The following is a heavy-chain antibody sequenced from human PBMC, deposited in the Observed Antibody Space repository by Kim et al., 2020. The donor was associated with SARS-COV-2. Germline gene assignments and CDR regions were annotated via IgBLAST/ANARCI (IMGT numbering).Heavy chain of an antibody. V-gene: IGHV4-39*01. Sequence: SETLSLTCTVSGGSISSSPYYWGWIRQPPGKGLEWIGSFYYTGRTYFNPSLKSRVTIFADMSKNQFSLKVTSVSAADTAVYYCARQMGITMIVVVISTHFDYWGQGTLVTVSS. CDR1: GGSISSSPYY. D-gene: IGHD3-22*01. CDR2: FYYTGRT. CDR3: ARQMGITMIVVVISTHFDY. J-gene: IGHJ4*02.